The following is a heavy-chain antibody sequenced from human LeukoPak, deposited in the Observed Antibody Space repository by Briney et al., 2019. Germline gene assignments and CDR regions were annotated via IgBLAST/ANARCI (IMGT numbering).Heavy chain of an antibody. D-gene: IGHD2-2*01. CDR3: AKDCWARCFATPRSDY. J-gene: IGHJ4*02. CDR1: GFTFSSYS. Sequence: GGSLRLSCAASGFTFSSYSMSWVRQAPGKGLEWVSAISGSGGITYYASSVRRRVTISRDNSKNTLYLQMNSLRADDTAVYYWAKDCWARCFATPRSDYWGQGTLVTVSS. V-gene: IGHV3-23*01. CDR2: ISGSGGIT.